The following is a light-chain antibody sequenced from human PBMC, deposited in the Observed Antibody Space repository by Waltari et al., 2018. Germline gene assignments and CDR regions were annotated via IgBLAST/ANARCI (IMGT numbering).Light chain of an antibody. CDR1: RDINNF. Sequence: DIQMTQSPSSLSASVGDRVTISCQASRDINNFLNWYQQKPGKAPKLLNYDASNLEIGVPSRFSGRGSGTHFTFTISSLQPEDVATYYCQQYDDFPPYTFGQGTKVEIK. CDR2: DAS. V-gene: IGKV1-33*01. CDR3: QQYDDFPPYT. J-gene: IGKJ2*01.